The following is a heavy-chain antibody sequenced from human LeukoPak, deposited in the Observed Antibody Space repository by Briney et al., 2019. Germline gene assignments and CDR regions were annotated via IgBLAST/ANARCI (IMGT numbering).Heavy chain of an antibody. Sequence: GGSLRLSCAASGFTFSSYEMNWVRQAPGKGLEWVSYISSSGSTMYYADSVKGRFTISRDNAKNSLYLQMNSLRAEDTAVYYCARRLPIFGVAPDYWGQGTLVTVSS. CDR3: ARRLPIFGVAPDY. J-gene: IGHJ4*02. CDR1: GFTFSSYE. V-gene: IGHV3-48*03. CDR2: ISSSGSTM. D-gene: IGHD3-3*02.